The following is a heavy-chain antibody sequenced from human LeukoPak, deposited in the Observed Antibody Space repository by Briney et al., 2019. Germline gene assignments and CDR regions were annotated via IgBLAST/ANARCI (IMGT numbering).Heavy chain of an antibody. Sequence: ASVKVSCKASGYTLTGYYMHWVRHAPGQWLEWMGWINPKSGGTNYAQKFQGRVTMTRDTSISTAYMELSRLRSDDTAVYYCARYPGTTSYPFDYWGQGTLVTVSS. J-gene: IGHJ4*02. CDR3: ARYPGTTSYPFDY. CDR2: INPKSGGT. D-gene: IGHD1-1*01. CDR1: GYTLTGYY. V-gene: IGHV1-2*02.